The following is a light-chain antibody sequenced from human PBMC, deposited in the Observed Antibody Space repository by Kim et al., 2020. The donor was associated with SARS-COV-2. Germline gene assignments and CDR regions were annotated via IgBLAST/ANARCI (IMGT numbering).Light chain of an antibody. Sequence: SYELTQPPSVSVAPGETATITCGGTSMGSKSVHWYQQRSGQAPLLVIYYDDSRPSGIPERFSASNFDTTAALTISRVEAEDEADYYCQVWASSTDQVIFGGGTQLTVL. CDR2: YDD. V-gene: IGLV3-21*04. CDR1: SMGSKS. J-gene: IGLJ2*01. CDR3: QVWASSTDQVI.